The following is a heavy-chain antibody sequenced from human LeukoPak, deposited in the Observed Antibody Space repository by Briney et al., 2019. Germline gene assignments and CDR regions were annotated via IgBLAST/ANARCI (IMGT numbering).Heavy chain of an antibody. Sequence: SETLSLTCAVYGGSFSGYYWSWIRQPPGKGLEWIGEINHSGTTNYNPSLKSRVTMSVDTSKNQFSLKLSSVTAADTAVYYCARKECSSGSCDAFDIWGQGTMVTVSS. CDR1: GGSFSGYY. CDR2: INHSGTT. D-gene: IGHD2-15*01. J-gene: IGHJ3*02. V-gene: IGHV4-34*01. CDR3: ARKECSSGSCDAFDI.